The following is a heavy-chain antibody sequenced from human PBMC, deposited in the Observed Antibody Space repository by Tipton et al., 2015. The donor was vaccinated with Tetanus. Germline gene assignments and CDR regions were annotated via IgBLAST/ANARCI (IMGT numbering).Heavy chain of an antibody. D-gene: IGHD3-16*01. CDR1: GDSITSFY. CDR2: IFYGGTT. CDR3: ARALKQGANWFDP. Sequence: TLSLTCTVSGDSITSFYWSWIRQPPGKGLEWIGYIFYGGTTNYNPSLKSRVTISLDTSKNRFSLKLDSVTAADTAIYYCARALKQGANWFDPWGQGTLVTVSS. V-gene: IGHV4-59*12. J-gene: IGHJ5*02.